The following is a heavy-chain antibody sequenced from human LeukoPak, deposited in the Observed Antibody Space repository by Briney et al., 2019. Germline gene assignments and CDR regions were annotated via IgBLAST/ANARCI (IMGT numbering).Heavy chain of an antibody. Sequence: GGSLRLSCAASGFTFDDYAMHWVRQAPGKGLEWVSLISGDGGSTYYAGSVRGRFTISRDNSKNSLYLQMNSLRTEDTALYYCAKDKQHGYSYGSLSFDYWGQGTLVTVSS. CDR2: ISGDGGST. J-gene: IGHJ4*02. D-gene: IGHD5-18*01. CDR3: AKDKQHGYSYGSLSFDY. CDR1: GFTFDDYA. V-gene: IGHV3-43*02.